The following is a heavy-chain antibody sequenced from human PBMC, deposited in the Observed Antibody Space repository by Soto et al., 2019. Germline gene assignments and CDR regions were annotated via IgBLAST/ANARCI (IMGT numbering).Heavy chain of an antibody. CDR1: GFTFSSYS. J-gene: IGHJ4*02. CDR3: ARGIDLYCTNGVCPPDGALGYY. Sequence: GGSLRLSCAASGFTFSSYSMNWVRQAPGKGLEWVSYISSSSSTIYYADSVEGRFTISRDNAKNSLYLQMNSLRAEDTAVYYCARGIDLYCTNGVCPPDGALGYYWGQGTLVTVSS. V-gene: IGHV3-48*01. D-gene: IGHD2-8*01. CDR2: ISSSSSTI.